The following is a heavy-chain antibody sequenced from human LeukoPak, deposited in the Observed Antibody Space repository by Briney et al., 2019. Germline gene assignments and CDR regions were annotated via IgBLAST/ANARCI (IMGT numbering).Heavy chain of an antibody. CDR3: ARARYSSGWYL. CDR1: GGSISSYY. J-gene: IGHJ4*02. CDR2: IYYSGGT. Sequence: PSETQSLTCTDSGGSISSYYWSWIRQPPGKGLEWIGYIYYSGGTNYNPSLKSRVTISVDTSKNQFSLKLSSVTAADTAVYYCARARYSSGWYLWGQGTLVTVSS. D-gene: IGHD6-19*01. V-gene: IGHV4-59*01.